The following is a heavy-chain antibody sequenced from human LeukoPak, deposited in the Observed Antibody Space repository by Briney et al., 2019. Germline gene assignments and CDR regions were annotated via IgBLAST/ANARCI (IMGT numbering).Heavy chain of an antibody. CDR2: LSSGGRST. J-gene: IGHJ5*02. CDR1: GYTFSNFA. D-gene: IGHD3-10*01. Sequence: GGSLRLSCAASGYTFSNFAMSWVRQAPGNGLQWDSGLSSGGRSTFYTDSVTGRFTISRDNSKNTLYLQMNSLRADDTAVYYCAKDRGVGVSNWFDLWGQGTLVTVSS. V-gene: IGHV3-23*01. CDR3: AKDRGVGVSNWFDL.